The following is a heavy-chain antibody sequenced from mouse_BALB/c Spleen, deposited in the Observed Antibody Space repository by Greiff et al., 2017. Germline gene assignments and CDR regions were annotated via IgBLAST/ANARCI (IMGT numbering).Heavy chain of an antibody. Sequence: QVQLQQSGAELAKPGASVKMSCKASGYTFTSYWMHWVKQRPGQGLEWIGYINPSTGYTEYNQKFKDKATLTADKSSSTAYMQLSSLTSEDSAVYYCAREGYDDYFDYWGQGTTLTVSS. J-gene: IGHJ2*01. CDR1: GYTFTSYW. CDR3: AREGYDDYFDY. D-gene: IGHD2-2*01. V-gene: IGHV1-7*01. CDR2: INPSTGYT.